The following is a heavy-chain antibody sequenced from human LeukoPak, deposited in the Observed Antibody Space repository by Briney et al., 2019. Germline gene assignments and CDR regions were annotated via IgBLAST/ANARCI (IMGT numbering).Heavy chain of an antibody. Sequence: SEALSLTCSVSGASISSYYWSWIRQPPGKGLEWIGEINHSGSTNYNPSLKSRVTISVDTSKNQFSLKLSSVTAADTAVYYCARERIQLWLTRFFDYWGQGTLVTVSS. V-gene: IGHV4-34*01. CDR2: INHSGST. D-gene: IGHD5-18*01. CDR3: ARERIQLWLTRFFDY. J-gene: IGHJ4*02. CDR1: GASISSYY.